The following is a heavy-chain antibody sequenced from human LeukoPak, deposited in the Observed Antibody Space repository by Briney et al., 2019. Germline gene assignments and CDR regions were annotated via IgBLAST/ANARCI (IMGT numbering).Heavy chain of an antibody. CDR2: IYDSGTT. D-gene: IGHD1-7*01. Sequence: SDTLSLTCSVPGGSHSGYYWSWIRQAPGKGLDRIGYIYDSGTTSYHPSLKSRITISMDRSQNQFSLNLSSVTAADTAVYYCARSRELFYFDYWGQGTLVSVSS. V-gene: IGHV4-59*07. J-gene: IGHJ4*02. CDR1: GGSHSGYY. CDR3: ARSRELFYFDY.